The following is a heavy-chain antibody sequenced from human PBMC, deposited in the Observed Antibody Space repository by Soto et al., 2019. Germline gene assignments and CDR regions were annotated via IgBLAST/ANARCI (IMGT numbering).Heavy chain of an antibody. J-gene: IGHJ6*02. CDR2: ISSNGVSM. Sequence: GGSLRLSCVASGFTFSDYYMTWIRQAPGKGLEWVSYISSNGVSMYYGDSVKGRFTISRDDAENSLHLQMNSLRAKDTAVYYCARLASLGHPYYFGMDVWGQGTTVTVSS. V-gene: IGHV3-11*01. CDR3: ARLASLGHPYYFGMDV. CDR1: GFTFSDYY.